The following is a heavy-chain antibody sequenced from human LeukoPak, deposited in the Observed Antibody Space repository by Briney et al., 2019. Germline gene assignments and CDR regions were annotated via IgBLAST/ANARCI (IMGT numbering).Heavy chain of an antibody. CDR3: ARVRGVMPYDAFDI. V-gene: IGHV3-7*01. J-gene: IGHJ3*02. CDR2: IKQDGSEK. Sequence: GGSLRLSCAASGFTFSSYWMSWVRQAPGKGLEWVANIKQDGSEKYYVDSVKGRFTISRDNAKNSLYLQMNSLRAEDTAVYYCARVRGVMPYDAFDIWGQGTMVTVSS. CDR1: GFTFSSYW. D-gene: IGHD3-16*01.